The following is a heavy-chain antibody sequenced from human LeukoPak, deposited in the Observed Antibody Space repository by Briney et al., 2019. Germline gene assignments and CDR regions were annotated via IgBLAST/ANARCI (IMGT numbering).Heavy chain of an antibody. V-gene: IGHV1-24*01. CDR2: FDPEDGET. J-gene: IGHJ3*02. CDR1: GYTLTELS. CDR3: ARPYCSGGSCYSDAFDI. Sequence: ASVKVSCKVSGYTLTELSMHWVRQAPGKGLEWMGGFDPEDGETIYAQKFQGRVTITADKSTSTAYMELSSLRSEDTAVYYCARPYCSGGSCYSDAFDIWGQGTMVTVSS. D-gene: IGHD2-15*01.